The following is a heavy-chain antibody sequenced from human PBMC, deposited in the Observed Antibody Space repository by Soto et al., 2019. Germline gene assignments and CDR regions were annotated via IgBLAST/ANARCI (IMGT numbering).Heavy chain of an antibody. J-gene: IGHJ6*02. V-gene: IGHV3-23*01. CDR3: ARYSDSSGDFYHGVDV. Sequence: GGSLTLSCAASRFIFSSHAMSWVRQAPGKGLEWVSSINGSGGTRYYADSVEGRFTISRDNSKNTVYLQMDSLRAEDTAIYYCARYSDSSGDFYHGVDVWGQGTTVTVSS. CDR1: RFIFSSHA. D-gene: IGHD6-6*01. CDR2: INGSGGTR.